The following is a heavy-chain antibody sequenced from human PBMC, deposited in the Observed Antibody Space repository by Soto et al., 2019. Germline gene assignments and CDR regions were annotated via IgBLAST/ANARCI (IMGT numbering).Heavy chain of an antibody. CDR3: TRECLSSRYFVRLLFSLPFVI. D-gene: IGHD3-9*01. CDR1: GFTFGDYA. J-gene: IGHJ3*02. V-gene: IGHV3-49*03. Sequence: GGSLRLSCTASGFTFGDYAMSWFRQAPGKGLEWVGFIRSKAYGGTTEYAASVKGRFTISRDDSKSIAYLQMNSLKTEDTAVYYCTRECLSSRYFVRLLFSLPFVIWGQATMIAISS. CDR2: IRSKAYGGTT.